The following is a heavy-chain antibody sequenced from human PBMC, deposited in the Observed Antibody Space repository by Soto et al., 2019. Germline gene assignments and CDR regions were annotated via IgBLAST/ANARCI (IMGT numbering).Heavy chain of an antibody. Sequence: QVQLVQSGGEVKKPGASVKVSCKASGYTFSNYAISWVRQAPGQGLEWMGWITAHNGNTKYAQKFQARGTMTTDTSTSTASMEPRSLTSDVTAVYYCARDAPYDDLWSGVMEVYYYGMDVWGQGTTVTVSS. CDR3: ARDAPYDDLWSGVMEVYYYGMDV. CDR2: ITAHNGNT. J-gene: IGHJ6*02. D-gene: IGHD3-3*01. V-gene: IGHV1-18*01. CDR1: GYTFSNYA.